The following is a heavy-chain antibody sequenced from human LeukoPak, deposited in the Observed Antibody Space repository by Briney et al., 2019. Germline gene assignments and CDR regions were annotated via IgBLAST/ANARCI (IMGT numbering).Heavy chain of an antibody. CDR2: ISAYNGNT. V-gene: IGHV1-18*01. CDR1: GYTFTSYG. D-gene: IGHD3-10*01. CDR3: ARVFPPLLWFGELSTWFDP. Sequence: ASVKVSCKASGYTFTSYGISWVRQAPGQGLEWMGWISAYNGNTNYAQKLQGRVTMTTDTSTSTAYMELRSLRSDDTAVYYCARVFPPLLWFGELSTWFDPGGQGTLVTVS. J-gene: IGHJ5*02.